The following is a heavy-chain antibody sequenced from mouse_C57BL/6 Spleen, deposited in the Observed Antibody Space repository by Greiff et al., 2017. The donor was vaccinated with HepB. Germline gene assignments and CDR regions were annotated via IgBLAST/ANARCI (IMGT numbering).Heavy chain of an antibody. D-gene: IGHD1-1*01. CDR3: AREGTTVHWYFDV. CDR2: ISYDGSN. CDR1: GYSITSGYY. V-gene: IGHV3-6*01. J-gene: IGHJ1*03. Sequence: ESGPGLVKPSQSLSLTCSVTGYSITSGYYWNWIRQFPGNKLEWMGYISYDGSNNYNPSLKNRISITRDTSKNQFFLKLNSVTTEDTATYYCAREGTTVHWYFDVWGTGTTVTVSS.